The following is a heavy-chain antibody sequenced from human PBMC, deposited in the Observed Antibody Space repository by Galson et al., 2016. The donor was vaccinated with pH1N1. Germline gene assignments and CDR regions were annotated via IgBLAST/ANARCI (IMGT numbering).Heavy chain of an antibody. J-gene: IGHJ6*02. Sequence: CAISGDSVSSTNCAWDWIRQSPSRGLEWLGRTYYRSKWYNDYAVSVQSRITINPDKSKNQLSLHLNSVTPEDTAVYYCARDRGSTLFHNYGMDVWDQGTTVIVSS. CDR1: GDSVSSTNCA. CDR3: ARDRGSTLFHNYGMDV. CDR2: TYYRSKWYN. V-gene: IGHV6-1*01. D-gene: IGHD3-10*01.